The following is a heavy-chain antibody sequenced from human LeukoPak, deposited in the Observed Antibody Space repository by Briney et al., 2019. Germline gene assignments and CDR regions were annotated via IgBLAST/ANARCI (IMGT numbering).Heavy chain of an antibody. Sequence: SETLSLTCAVYGGSFSGYYWSWIRQPPGKGLEWIGEINHSGSTNYNPSLKSRATTSVDTSKNQFSLKLSSVTAADTAVYYCARGGISGYVYWGQGTLVTVSS. V-gene: IGHV4-34*01. CDR3: ARGGISGYVY. J-gene: IGHJ4*02. CDR1: GGSFSGYY. CDR2: INHSGST. D-gene: IGHD5-12*01.